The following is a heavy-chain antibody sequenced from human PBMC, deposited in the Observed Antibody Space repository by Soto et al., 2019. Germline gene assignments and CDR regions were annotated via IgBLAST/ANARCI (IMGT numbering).Heavy chain of an antibody. CDR3: ARNGGTFDP. J-gene: IGHJ5*02. D-gene: IGHD2-15*01. Sequence: QVQLVESGGGLVKPGGSLRLSCAASGFSLSDYYMTWIRQAPGKGLEWVSYITTSGSTVDYADSVKGRFTISRDDAKNSLHLQMNSLRAEDTAVYYCARNGGTFDPWGRGTLVTVSS. CDR2: ITTSGSTV. V-gene: IGHV3-11*01. CDR1: GFSLSDYY.